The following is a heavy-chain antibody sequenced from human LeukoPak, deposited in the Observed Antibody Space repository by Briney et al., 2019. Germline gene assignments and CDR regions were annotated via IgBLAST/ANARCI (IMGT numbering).Heavy chain of an antibody. J-gene: IGHJ6*02. CDR3: ARHFGVISKGVYYYYYGMDV. CDR2: IYSGGST. Sequence: GGSLRLSCVASGFTVSSNYMSWARQAPGKGLEWVSVIYSGGSTYYADSVKGRFTISRDNSKNTLYLQMSSLRDEDTAVYFCARHFGVISKGVYYYYYGMDVWGQGTTVTVSS. D-gene: IGHD3-3*01. V-gene: IGHV3-66*04. CDR1: GFTVSSNY.